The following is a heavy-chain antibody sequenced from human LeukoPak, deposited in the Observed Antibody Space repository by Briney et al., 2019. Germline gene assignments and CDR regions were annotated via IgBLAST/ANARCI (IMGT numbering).Heavy chain of an antibody. D-gene: IGHD3-16*02. V-gene: IGHV3-48*03. Sequence: GGSLRLSCAASGFTLSSYGMNWVRQAPGKGPEWISYISRRGSIIYYADSEEGRFTISRYNAKNSLYLQMNSLRAEDTAVYYCARLTFGGVIGFDYWGQGTLVTVSS. CDR3: ARLTFGGVIGFDY. J-gene: IGHJ4*02. CDR1: GFTLSSYG. CDR2: ISRRGSII.